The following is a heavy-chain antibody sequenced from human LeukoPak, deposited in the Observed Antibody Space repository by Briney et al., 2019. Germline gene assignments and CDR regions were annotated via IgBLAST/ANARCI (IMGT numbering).Heavy chain of an antibody. CDR2: IIPMLGIA. D-gene: IGHD2-15*01. J-gene: IGHJ5*02. CDR3: ASCSGGSCYSRDWFDP. CDR1: GGTFSNYA. Sequence: GASVKVSCKASGGTFSNYAISWVRQAPGQGLKWMGRIIPMLGIANYAHNFQGRVTITAVKSTSTAYMELSSLRSDDTALYYCASCSGGSCYSRDWFDPWGQGTQVTVSS. V-gene: IGHV1-69*04.